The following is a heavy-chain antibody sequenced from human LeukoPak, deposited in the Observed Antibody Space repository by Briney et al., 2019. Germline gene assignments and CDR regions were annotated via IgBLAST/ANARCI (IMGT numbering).Heavy chain of an antibody. J-gene: IGHJ4*02. CDR3: SKTPSTSETAAGSFDY. V-gene: IGHV1-18*01. Sequence: ASVKVSCKASGYTFTSYGISWVRHAPGQGLEWMGWISAYNGNTNYAQKRQGRATMTTTTSTSTAYMELRSLRSDDTAVYYFSKTPSTSETAAGSFDYWGQGTLVTVSS. CDR1: GYTFTSYG. D-gene: IGHD6-13*01. CDR2: ISAYNGNT.